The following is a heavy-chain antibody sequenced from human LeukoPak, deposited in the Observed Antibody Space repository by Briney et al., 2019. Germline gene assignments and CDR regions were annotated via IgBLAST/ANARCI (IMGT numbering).Heavy chain of an antibody. J-gene: IGHJ4*02. V-gene: IGHV3-23*01. Sequence: GGSLRLSCAASGFTFSSYAMHWVRQAPGKGLEWVSTISPGGSAFYADSVKGRFTISRDNSKNTLYMQMNSLRAEDTAEYYCAKAHGGSYHSGIDWGQGTLVIVSS. CDR3: AKAHGGSYHSGID. CDR2: ISPGGSA. CDR1: GFTFSSYA. D-gene: IGHD1-26*01.